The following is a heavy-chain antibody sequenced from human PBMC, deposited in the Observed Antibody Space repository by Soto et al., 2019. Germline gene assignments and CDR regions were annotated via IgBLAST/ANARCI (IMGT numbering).Heavy chain of an antibody. CDR3: ARAGEYYYVTKGFDY. CDR1: GFTFSSYS. V-gene: IGHV3-48*01. D-gene: IGHD3-10*02. CDR2: ISSSGSTI. J-gene: IGHJ4*02. Sequence: EVQLVESGGGLVQPGGSLRLSCAASGFTFSSYSINWVRQAPGKGLEWVSYISSSGSTIYYADSVKGRFTISRDNAKNSPYLQVNSLRAEDTAVYYCARAGEYYYVTKGFDYWGQGTLVTVSS.